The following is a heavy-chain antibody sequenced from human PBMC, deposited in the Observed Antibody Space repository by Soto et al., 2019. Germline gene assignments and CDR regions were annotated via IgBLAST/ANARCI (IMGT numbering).Heavy chain of an antibody. J-gene: IGHJ6*02. CDR1: GYTFTSYG. V-gene: IGHV1-18*01. D-gene: IGHD2-2*01. Sequence: QVQLVQSGAEVKKPGASVKVSCKASGYTFTSYGISWVRQAPGQGLEWMGWISAYNGNTNYAQKLQGRVTMTTDTSTSPDYMERRSLRSDDTAGYYCARDDIVLVPAAMYGMDVWGQGTTVTVSS. CDR3: ARDDIVLVPAAMYGMDV. CDR2: ISAYNGNT.